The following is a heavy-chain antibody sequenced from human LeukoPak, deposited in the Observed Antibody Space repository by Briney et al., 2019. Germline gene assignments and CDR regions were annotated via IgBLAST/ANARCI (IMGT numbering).Heavy chain of an antibody. CDR1: GFIFKDYY. D-gene: IGHD2-8*01. J-gene: IGHJ3*02. V-gene: IGHV3-11*01. CDR2: ISGSSITI. CDR3: ARRSWSHAFDI. Sequence: PGGSLRLSCEASGFIFKDYYMSWVRQARGQGLEWVSYISGSSITIYYIESVKGRFTISRDNTKKSIYLQMDGLRAEDTAIYYCARRSWSHAFDIWGRGTFVTVAS.